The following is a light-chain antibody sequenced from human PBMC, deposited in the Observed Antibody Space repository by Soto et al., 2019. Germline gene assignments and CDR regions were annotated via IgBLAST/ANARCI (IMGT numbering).Light chain of an antibody. Sequence: QAVVTQEPSLTVSPGGTVTLTCASSTGAVTSDFHPNWFQQNTGQAPRSLIYTTSKRHSWTPARFSGSLLRGKAALTLSGVHPEDEGEYCCLLYFGGAYVFGTGTKLTVL. V-gene: IGLV7-43*01. CDR3: LLYFGGAYV. CDR1: TGAVTSDFH. CDR2: TTS. J-gene: IGLJ1*01.